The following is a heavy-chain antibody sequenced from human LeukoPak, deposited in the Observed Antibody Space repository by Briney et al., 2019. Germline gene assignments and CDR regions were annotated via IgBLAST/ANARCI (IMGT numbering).Heavy chain of an antibody. Sequence: PSETLSLTCAVSGASITSHPWNWVRQPPGKGLEWIGEMYNSGTGTYKPSLRSRVTMFFDESKNHFSLKLNSVTAADTAVYYCARGRKGSSWYGHYFDYWGQGTLVTISS. D-gene: IGHD6-13*01. CDR3: ARGRKGSSWYGHYFDY. V-gene: IGHV4-4*02. J-gene: IGHJ4*02. CDR2: MYNSGTG. CDR1: GASITSHPW.